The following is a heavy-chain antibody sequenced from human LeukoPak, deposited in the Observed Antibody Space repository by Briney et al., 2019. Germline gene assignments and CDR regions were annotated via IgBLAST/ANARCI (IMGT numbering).Heavy chain of an antibody. J-gene: IGHJ3*02. V-gene: IGHV3-11*04. CDR2: ISSSSSTI. Sequence: PGGSLRLSCAASGFTFSDYYMSWIRQAPGKGLEWVSYISSSSSTIYYADSVKGRFTISRDNAKNSLYLQMNSLRAEDTAVYYCARDFTSSGWLLSGAFDIWGQGTMVTVSS. D-gene: IGHD6-19*01. CDR1: GFTFSDYY. CDR3: ARDFTSSGWLLSGAFDI.